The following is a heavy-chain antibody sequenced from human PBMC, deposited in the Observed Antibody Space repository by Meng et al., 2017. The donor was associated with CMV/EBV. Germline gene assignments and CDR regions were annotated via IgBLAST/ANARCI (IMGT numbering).Heavy chain of an antibody. CDR2: INPNSGGT. V-gene: IGHV1-2*02. D-gene: IGHD3-22*01. CDR3: APAYYYDSSGYFDAFDI. Sequence: ASVKVSCKASGYTFTSYYMHWVRQAPGQGLEWMGWINPNSGGTNYAQKFQGRVTMTRDTSISTAYMELSRLRSDDTAMYYCAPAYYYDSSGYFDAFDIWGQGTMVTVSS. CDR1: GYTFTSYY. J-gene: IGHJ3*02.